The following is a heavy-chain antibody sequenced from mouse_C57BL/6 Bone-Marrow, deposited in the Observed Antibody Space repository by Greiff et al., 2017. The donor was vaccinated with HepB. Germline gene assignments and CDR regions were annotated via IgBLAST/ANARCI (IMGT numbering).Heavy chain of an antibody. D-gene: IGHD1-1*01. V-gene: IGHV1-55*01. CDR1: GYTFTSYW. Sequence: QVQLQQPGAELVKPGASVKLSCKASGYTFTSYWITWVKQRPGQGLEWIGDIYPGSGSTNYNEKFKSKATLTVDTSSSTAYMQLSSLTSEDSAVYYCARWVVARWYLAVWGTGTAVTVTS. J-gene: IGHJ1*03. CDR2: IYPGSGST. CDR3: ARWVVARWYLAV.